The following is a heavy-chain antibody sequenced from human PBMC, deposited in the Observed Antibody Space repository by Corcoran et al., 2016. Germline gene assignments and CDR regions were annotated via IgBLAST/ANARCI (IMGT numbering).Heavy chain of an antibody. CDR1: GFTFSNAW. CDR3: STGWWLDY. V-gene: IGHV3-15*01. J-gene: IGHJ4*02. Sequence: EVQLVESGGGLVKPGGSLRLSCAGSGFTFSNAWMNWVRQGPGKGLAWVGRIKSKPDGGTTDYAAPVKGRFTISRDDSKNTVYLQMNSLKTEDTAVYYCSTGWWLDYWGQGTLVTVSS. D-gene: IGHD2-21*01. CDR2: IKSKPDGGTT.